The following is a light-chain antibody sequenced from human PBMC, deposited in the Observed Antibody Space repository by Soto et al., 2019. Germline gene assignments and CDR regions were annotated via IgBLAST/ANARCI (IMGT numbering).Light chain of an antibody. CDR1: SSNIGGAYD. CDR3: QSYDSSLNGYV. V-gene: IGLV1-40*01. CDR2: ANN. J-gene: IGLJ1*01. Sequence: QSVLTQPPSVSGAPGQRVTISCTGSSSNIGGAYDVHWYQQLPGTAPKLLIYANNYRPSGVPDRFSGSKSGTSASLAITGLQAEDVADYYCQSYDSSLNGYVFGTGTKLTVL.